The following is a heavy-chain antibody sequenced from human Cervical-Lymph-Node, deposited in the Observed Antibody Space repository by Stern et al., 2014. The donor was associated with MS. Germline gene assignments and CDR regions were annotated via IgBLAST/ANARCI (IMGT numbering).Heavy chain of an antibody. V-gene: IGHV4-59*01. CDR1: GGSISSYY. J-gene: IGHJ4*02. D-gene: IGHD6-13*01. CDR3: ARGYSSSWYGGRFFNY. CDR2: IYYSGHT. Sequence: DQLVESSPGLVKPSETLSLTCTVSGGSISSYYWSWIRQPPGKGLEWIAYIYYSGHTDYNPSLQGRVTLSVDTSKNQISLRLSSVTAADTAVYYCARGYSSSWYGGRFFNYWGQGTLVTVSS.